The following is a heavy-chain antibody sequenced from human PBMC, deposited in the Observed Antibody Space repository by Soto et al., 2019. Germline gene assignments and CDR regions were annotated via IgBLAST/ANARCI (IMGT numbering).Heavy chain of an antibody. CDR1: GGTFSSYA. D-gene: IGHD3-22*01. CDR3: AGLLRRNYYDSSGPWDY. J-gene: IGHJ4*02. CDR2: IIPIFGTA. V-gene: IGHV1-69*13. Sequence: GASVKVSCKASGGTFSSYAISWVRQAPGQGLEWMGGIIPIFGTANYAQKFQGRVTITADESTSTAYMELSSLRSEDTAVYYCAGLLRRNYYDSSGPWDYWGQGTLVTVSS.